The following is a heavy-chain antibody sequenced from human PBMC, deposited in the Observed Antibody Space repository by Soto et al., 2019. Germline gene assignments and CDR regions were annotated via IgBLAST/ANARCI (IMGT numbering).Heavy chain of an antibody. CDR3: ASHSCGTAKYYYGMDV. V-gene: IGHV1-69*12. CDR2: IIPIFGTA. J-gene: IGHJ6*02. D-gene: IGHD5-18*01. Sequence: QVQLVQSGAEVKKPGSSVKVSCKASGGTFSSYAISWVRQAPGQGLEWMGGIIPIFGTADYAQKFQGRVTIIADESTSTAYMELSSLRSEDTAVYYCASHSCGTAKYYYGMDVWGQGTTVTVSS. CDR1: GGTFSSYA.